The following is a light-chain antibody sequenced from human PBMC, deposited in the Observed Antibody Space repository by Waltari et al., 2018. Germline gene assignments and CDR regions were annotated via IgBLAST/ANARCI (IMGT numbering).Light chain of an antibody. CDR3: QQYAGSPWT. V-gene: IGKV1-5*03. Sequence: ETQMTQSHSTLSASAGDRVTITCRASESISSWLAWYQQKPGRAPKLLVYEESSLERGVPSRFSGGGFGTEFTLTISGLQPDDFATYYCQQYAGSPWTFGQGTKVEIK. J-gene: IGKJ1*01. CDR2: EES. CDR1: ESISSW.